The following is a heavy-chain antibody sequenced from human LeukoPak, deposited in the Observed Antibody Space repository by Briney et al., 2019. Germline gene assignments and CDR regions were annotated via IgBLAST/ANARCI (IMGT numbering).Heavy chain of an antibody. CDR3: AKLSQTLPFDY. V-gene: IGHV3-74*01. CDR1: GFTFTTYW. J-gene: IGHJ4*02. Sequence: GGSLRLSCAASGFTFTTYWMHWVRQAPGKGLVWVSLISTDGSTTRYTDSVRGRFTISRDNAKNTLYLEMNSLRAEDTAVYYCAKLSQTLPFDYWGQGTQVTVSS. CDR2: ISTDGSTT. D-gene: IGHD5-18*01.